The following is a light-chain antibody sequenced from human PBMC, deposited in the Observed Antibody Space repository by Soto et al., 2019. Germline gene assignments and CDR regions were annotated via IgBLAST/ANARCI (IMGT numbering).Light chain of an antibody. Sequence: QSVVTQPPSVSRTPGQGVTISCSGSSSNIGTNTVNWYRQLPGTAPKLLIFFNVQRPSGVPDRFSASKSGTSASLAISGLQSGDEGDYYCAVWDDSLNGWVFGGGTKLTVL. CDR1: SSNIGTNT. J-gene: IGLJ3*02. CDR3: AVWDDSLNGWV. V-gene: IGLV1-44*01. CDR2: FNV.